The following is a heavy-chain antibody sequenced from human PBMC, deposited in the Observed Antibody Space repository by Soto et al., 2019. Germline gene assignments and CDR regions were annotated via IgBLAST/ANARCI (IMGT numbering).Heavy chain of an antibody. Sequence: PSETLSLTCTVSGGSIRSGDYYWSWIRQPPGKGLEWIGYIYYSVTTYYNPSLKSRVAISEDTSKNQYSLKLNSVTAAVTAVDYGARGPNSYNPASGWLDPWGQGTLVTSPQ. J-gene: IGHJ5*02. CDR1: GGSIRSGDYY. CDR2: IYYSVTT. V-gene: IGHV4-30-4*08. D-gene: IGHD3-10*01. CDR3: ARGPNSYNPASGWLDP.